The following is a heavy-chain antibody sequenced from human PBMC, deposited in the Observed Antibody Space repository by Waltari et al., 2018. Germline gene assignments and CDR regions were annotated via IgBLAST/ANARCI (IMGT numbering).Heavy chain of an antibody. V-gene: IGHV1-46*01. CDR2: INPSGGST. D-gene: IGHD2-21*01. CDR3: ALDTGALWMDV. Sequence: QVQLVQSGDEVKKPGASVKISCKTSEYTFTSSYIHWVRQAPGQGLEWMGIINPSGGSTIYAQKFQGRVTMTRDTSTSTVYMELSSLRSEDTAVYYCALDTGALWMDVWGQGTTVTVSS. J-gene: IGHJ6*02. CDR1: EYTFTSSY.